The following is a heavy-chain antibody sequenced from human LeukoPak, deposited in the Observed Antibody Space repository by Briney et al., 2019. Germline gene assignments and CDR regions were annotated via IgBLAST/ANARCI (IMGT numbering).Heavy chain of an antibody. V-gene: IGHV3-11*01. CDR2: ISSSGSTI. J-gene: IGHJ4*02. D-gene: IGHD3-22*01. CDR1: GFTFSDYY. CDR3: ARAGIYYDSSGHFDY. Sequence: PGGSLRLSCAASGFTFSDYYMSWIRQAPGKGLEWVSYISSSGSTIYYADSVKGRFTISRDNAKNSLYLQMNSLRAEDTALYHCARAGIYYDSSGHFDYWGQGTLVTVSS.